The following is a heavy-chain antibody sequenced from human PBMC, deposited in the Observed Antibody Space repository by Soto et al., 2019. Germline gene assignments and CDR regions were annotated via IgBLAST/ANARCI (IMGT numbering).Heavy chain of an antibody. J-gene: IGHJ4*02. Sequence: ASVKVSCKASGYTLTGYYMHWVRQAPGQGLEWMGIINPSGGSTNYAQKFQGRVTMTRDTSTSTVYMELSSLRSEDTAVYYCARGWEPLLHFLDYWGQGTLVTSPQ. V-gene: IGHV1-46*03. CDR3: ARGWEPLLHFLDY. CDR1: GYTLTGYY. CDR2: INPSGGST. D-gene: IGHD2-15*01.